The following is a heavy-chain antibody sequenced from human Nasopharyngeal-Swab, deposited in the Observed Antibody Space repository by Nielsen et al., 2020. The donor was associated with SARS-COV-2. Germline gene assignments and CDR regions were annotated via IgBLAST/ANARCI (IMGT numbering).Heavy chain of an antibody. CDR2: ISYDGSNK. Sequence: GESLKISCAASGFTFSSYAMHWVRQAPGKGLEWVAVISYDGSNKYYADSVKGRFTISRDNSKNTLYLQMNSLRAEDTAVYYYARDRVGWSIDYWGQGTLVTVSS. D-gene: IGHD2-15*01. J-gene: IGHJ4*02. CDR1: GFTFSSYA. V-gene: IGHV3-30*04. CDR3: ARDRVGWSIDY.